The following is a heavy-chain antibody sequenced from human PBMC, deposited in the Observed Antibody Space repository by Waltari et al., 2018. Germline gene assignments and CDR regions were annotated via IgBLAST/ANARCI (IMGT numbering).Heavy chain of an antibody. Sequence: VESGGGVVQPGRTLRVSCAAPGFTFSTRRIHWVRQAPGKGLEGVAAMSYDGISRYYADSVKGRFTIGGDDSKNTVYLQIDSLRPEDTAVYYCAREGGTSGYSGYFDHWGQGTLVTVSS. V-gene: IGHV3-30*01. D-gene: IGHD2-15*01. J-gene: IGHJ4*02. CDR2: MSYDGISR. CDR1: GFTFSTRR. CDR3: AREGGTSGYSGYFDH.